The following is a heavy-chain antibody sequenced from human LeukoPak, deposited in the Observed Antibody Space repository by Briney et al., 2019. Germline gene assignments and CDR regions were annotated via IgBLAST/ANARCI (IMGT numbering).Heavy chain of an antibody. CDR3: ARGQEDWEVLQRAVKYDF. D-gene: IGHD1-26*01. V-gene: IGHV4-34*01. J-gene: IGHJ4*02. CDR2: MNQSGST. CDR1: GGTFSGHY. Sequence: SETLSLTCAVYGGTFSGHYWSWIRQPPGKGLEWIGEMNQSGSTNYNPSLKSRVTISVDTSKNQFSLKLTSVTATDTAVYYCARGQEDWEVLQRAVKYDFWGQGTLVTVSS.